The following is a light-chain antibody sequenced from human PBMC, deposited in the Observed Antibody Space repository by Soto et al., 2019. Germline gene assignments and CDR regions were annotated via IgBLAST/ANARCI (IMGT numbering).Light chain of an antibody. J-gene: IGKJ1*01. CDR2: GAS. Sequence: EIGLTQSPGTLSLSPGERATLSCRASQSVSSSYLAWYQQKPGQSPRLLIYGASSRATGIPDRFSGSGSGTDFALTMSRLEPGDSAVYYCQQYGSSRTFGQGTNVEIK. CDR1: QSVSSSY. CDR3: QQYGSSRT. V-gene: IGKV3-20*01.